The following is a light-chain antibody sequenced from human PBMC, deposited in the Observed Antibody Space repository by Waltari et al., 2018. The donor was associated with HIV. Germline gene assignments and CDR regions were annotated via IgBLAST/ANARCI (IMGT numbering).Light chain of an antibody. J-gene: IGKJ3*01. Sequence: DIQMTQSPSSLSASVGDSVTITCRASQTVNNKLNWYQQKPGEAPKVVIYDASTLQSGVPSMFRGGGSWTDFTLTITSLQLDDFATYFCQQSFSYPLTFGPGTKVDI. CDR3: QQSFSYPLT. V-gene: IGKV1-39*01. CDR1: QTVNNK. CDR2: DAS.